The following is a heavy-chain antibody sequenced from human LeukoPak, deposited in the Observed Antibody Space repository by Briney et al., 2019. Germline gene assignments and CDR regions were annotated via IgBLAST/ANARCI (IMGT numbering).Heavy chain of an antibody. CDR2: ISWNSGSI. D-gene: IGHD6-19*01. CDR3: ARRGSGWYFDY. J-gene: IGHJ4*02. Sequence: PGRSLRLSCAASGFTFDDYAMHWVRQAPGKGLEWVSGISWNSGSIGYADSVKGRFTISRDNAKNSLYLQMNSLRAEDTAVYYCARRGSGWYFDYWGQGTLVTVSS. CDR1: GFTFDDYA. V-gene: IGHV3-9*01.